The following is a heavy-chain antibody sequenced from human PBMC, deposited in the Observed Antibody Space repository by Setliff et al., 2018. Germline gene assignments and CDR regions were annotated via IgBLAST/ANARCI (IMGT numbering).Heavy chain of an antibody. CDR2: ISSDGGSI. CDR3: AKCSSWHGHYPHFNY. Sequence: PGGSLRLSCAVSGLTFTRDAMTWVRQTPGKGLEWVSIISSDGGSIYYADSVKGRFTISRDNSKNTLYLQMNSLRAEDTAIYYCAKCSSWHGHYPHFNYWGQGTLVTVSS. J-gene: IGHJ4*02. D-gene: IGHD6-13*01. V-gene: IGHV3-23*03. CDR1: GLTFTRDA.